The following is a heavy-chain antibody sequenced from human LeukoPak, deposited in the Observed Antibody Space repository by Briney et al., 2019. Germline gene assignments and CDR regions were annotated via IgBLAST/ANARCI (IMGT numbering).Heavy chain of an antibody. V-gene: IGHV4-59*12. Sequence: SETLSLTCTVSGGSISSYYWSWIRQPPGKGLEWIGYIYYSGSTNYNPSLKSRVTISVDTSKNQFSLKLSSVTAADTAVYYCARPRSNGDYYYYGMDVWGQGTTVTVSS. D-gene: IGHD4-17*01. CDR1: GGSISSYY. CDR2: IYYSGST. J-gene: IGHJ6*02. CDR3: ARPRSNGDYYYYGMDV.